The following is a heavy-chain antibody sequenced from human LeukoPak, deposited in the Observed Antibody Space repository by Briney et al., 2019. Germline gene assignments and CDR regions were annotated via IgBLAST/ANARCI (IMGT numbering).Heavy chain of an antibody. D-gene: IGHD3-22*01. CDR2: INAGNGNT. Sequence: ASVKVSCKASGYTFTSYAMHWVRQAPGQRLEWMGWINAGNGNTKYSQKFQGRVTITADESTSAAYMELSSLRSEDTAVYYCAREYDTQGAFDIWGQGTMVTVSS. J-gene: IGHJ3*02. CDR3: AREYDTQGAFDI. V-gene: IGHV1-3*01. CDR1: GYTFTSYA.